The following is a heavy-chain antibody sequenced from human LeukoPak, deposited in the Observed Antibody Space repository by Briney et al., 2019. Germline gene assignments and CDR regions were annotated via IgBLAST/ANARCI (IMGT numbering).Heavy chain of an antibody. CDR2: INHSGST. D-gene: IGHD3-22*01. Sequence: SETLSLTCAVYGGSLSGYYWSWIRQPPGKGLEWIGEINHSGSTNYNPSLKSRVTISVDTSKNQFSLKLSSVTAADTAVYYCARNGRYYYDSSGYYYRWFDPWGQGTLVTVSS. J-gene: IGHJ5*02. CDR1: GGSLSGYY. CDR3: ARNGRYYYDSSGYYYRWFDP. V-gene: IGHV4-34*01.